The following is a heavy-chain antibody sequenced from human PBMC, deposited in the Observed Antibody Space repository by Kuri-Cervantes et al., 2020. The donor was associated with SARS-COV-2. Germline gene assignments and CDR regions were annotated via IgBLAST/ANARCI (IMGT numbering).Heavy chain of an antibody. V-gene: IGHV4-31*03. Sequence: SETLSLTCIVSGGSVSSGSHYWSWIRQHPGKGLEWIGYIYYSGSTYYNPSLKSRVTISVDTSKNQFSLKLSSVTAADTAVYYCAREGGYCGGDCYSQGYYFDYWGQGTLVTVSS. D-gene: IGHD2-21*01. CDR2: IYYSGST. CDR3: AREGGYCGGDCYSQGYYFDY. J-gene: IGHJ4*02. CDR1: GGSVSSGSHY.